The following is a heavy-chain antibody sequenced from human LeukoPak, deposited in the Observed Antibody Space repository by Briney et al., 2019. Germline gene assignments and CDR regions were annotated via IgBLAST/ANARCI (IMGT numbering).Heavy chain of an antibody. Sequence: ASVKVSCKASGGTFSSYAISWVRQAPGQGLEWMGGFDPEDGETIYAQKFQGRVTMTEDTSTDTAYMELSSLRSEDTAVYYCATVVHSSGWSYYFDYWGQGTLITVSS. V-gene: IGHV1-24*01. CDR3: ATVVHSSGWSYYFDY. CDR2: FDPEDGET. CDR1: GGTFSSYA. J-gene: IGHJ4*02. D-gene: IGHD6-19*01.